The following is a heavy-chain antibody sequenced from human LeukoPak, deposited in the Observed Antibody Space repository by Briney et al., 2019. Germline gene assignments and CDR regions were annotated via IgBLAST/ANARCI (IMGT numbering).Heavy chain of an antibody. V-gene: IGHV3-66*01. CDR2: IYAGGST. Sequence: GGSLRLSCAASGFTVSGNYLSWVRQAPGKGLEWVSTIYAGGSTYYADSVKGRFTISRDNSKNTLYLQMNTLRVEDTVVYYCARGIAAAASPDYWGQGTLVTVSS. CDR1: GFTVSGNY. J-gene: IGHJ4*02. CDR3: ARGIAAAASPDY. D-gene: IGHD6-13*01.